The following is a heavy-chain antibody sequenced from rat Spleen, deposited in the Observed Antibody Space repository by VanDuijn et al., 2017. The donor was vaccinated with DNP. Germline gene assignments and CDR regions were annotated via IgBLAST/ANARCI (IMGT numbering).Heavy chain of an antibody. CDR2: ISPSGDNT. CDR3: ATLPYNNKRVDY. Sequence: EVQLVESGGGLVQPGRSLKLSCADSGFSFSTLVMHWIRQAPTKGLEWVASISPSGDNTYYRDSVKGRFSISRDFTRGTLHLQMDSLRSEDTATYYCATLPYNNKRVDYWGQGVMVTVSS. V-gene: IGHV5-19*01. J-gene: IGHJ2*01. CDR1: GFSFSTLV. D-gene: IGHD1-10*01.